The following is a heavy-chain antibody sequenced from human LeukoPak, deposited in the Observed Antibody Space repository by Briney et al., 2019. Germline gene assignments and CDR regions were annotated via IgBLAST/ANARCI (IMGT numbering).Heavy chain of an antibody. CDR3: ARLGLWVDFDY. CDR1: GGSISSYY. Sequence: SETLSLTCTVSGGSISSYYWSWIRQPPGKGLEWIGYTYYSGSTNYNPSLKSRVTISVDTSKNQFSLKLSPVTAADTAVYYCARLGLWVDFDYWGQGTLVTVSS. CDR2: TYYSGST. V-gene: IGHV4-59*08. J-gene: IGHJ4*02. D-gene: IGHD5-18*01.